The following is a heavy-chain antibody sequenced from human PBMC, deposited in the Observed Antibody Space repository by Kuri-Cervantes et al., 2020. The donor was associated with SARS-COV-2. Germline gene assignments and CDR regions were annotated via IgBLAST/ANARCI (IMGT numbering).Heavy chain of an antibody. Sequence: ASVKVSCKTSGYPFTTYGISWVRKAPGRGLEWMGSISPYNGNTNYAQIAQGRVTMTTNTSPNTAYMELRSLRSFDTAVYYCARSHTLYVGNSSPWDYWGQGTLVTVSS. V-gene: IGHV1-18*01. CDR2: ISPYNGNT. CDR3: ARSHTLYVGNSSPWDY. J-gene: IGHJ4*02. CDR1: GYPFTTYG. D-gene: IGHD4-23*01.